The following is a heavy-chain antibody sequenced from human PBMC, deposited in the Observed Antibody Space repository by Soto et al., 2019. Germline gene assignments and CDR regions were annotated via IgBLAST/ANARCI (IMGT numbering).Heavy chain of an antibody. CDR1: GGSISSYY. CDR2: IYYSGST. J-gene: IGHJ3*02. Sequence: SETLSLTCTVSGGSISSYYWSWIRQPPGKGLEWIGYIYYSGSTNYNPSLKSRVTISVDTSKNQFSLKLSSVTAADTAVYYCAREMATGAFDIWGRGTMVTVSS. CDR3: AREMATGAFDI. V-gene: IGHV4-59*01.